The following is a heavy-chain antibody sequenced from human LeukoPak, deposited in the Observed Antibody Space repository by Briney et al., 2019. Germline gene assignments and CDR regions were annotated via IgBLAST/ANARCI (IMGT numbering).Heavy chain of an antibody. CDR2: IIPIFGTA. Sequence: GASVKVSCKASVGTFSSYAISWVRPAPGQGLAWMGGIIPIFGTANYAQKFRGRVTITADESTSTAYMELSSLRSEDTAVYYCARGHGSSWYGGWFDPWGQGTLVTVSS. CDR1: VGTFSSYA. D-gene: IGHD6-13*01. CDR3: ARGHGSSWYGGWFDP. J-gene: IGHJ5*02. V-gene: IGHV1-69*13.